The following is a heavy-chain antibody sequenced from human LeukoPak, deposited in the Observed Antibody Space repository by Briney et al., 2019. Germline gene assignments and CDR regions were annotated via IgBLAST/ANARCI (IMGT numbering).Heavy chain of an antibody. CDR1: GYTFTDYH. V-gene: IGHV1-2*02. J-gene: IGHJ5*02. D-gene: IGHD3-16*01. CDR2: INPNSGDT. CDR3: ARELVGSPNWFDP. Sequence: ASVKVSCKAFGYTFTDYHMHWVRQAPGQGLEWMGWINPNSGDTNYAQKFQGRVTMTRDTSISTAYMELSRLRSDDTAVYYCARELVGSPNWFDPWGQGTLVTVSS.